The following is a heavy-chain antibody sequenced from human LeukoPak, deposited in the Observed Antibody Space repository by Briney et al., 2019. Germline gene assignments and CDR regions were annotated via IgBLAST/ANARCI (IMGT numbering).Heavy chain of an antibody. J-gene: IGHJ4*02. CDR1: GFTVSGTH. CDR3: AKDEATSGGGLAS. Sequence: GGSLRLSCAASGFTVSGTHMSWVRQAPGKGLEWVSAMYTGGTTYYADSVQGRFTISRHTSKNTLYLHMNILRADDTAVYYCAKDEATSGGGLASWGQGTLVTVSS. D-gene: IGHD3-16*01. CDR2: MYTGGTT. V-gene: IGHV3-53*01.